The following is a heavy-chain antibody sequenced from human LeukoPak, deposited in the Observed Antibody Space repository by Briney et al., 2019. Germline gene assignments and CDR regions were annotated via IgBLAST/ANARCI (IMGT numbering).Heavy chain of an antibody. CDR1: GFTFSSYG. J-gene: IGHJ4*02. CDR3: ARDPNYCSGGSCYSGLDY. D-gene: IGHD2-15*01. CDR2: IWYDGSNK. V-gene: IGHV3-33*01. Sequence: PGGSLRLSCAASGFTFSSYGMHWVRQAPGKGLEWVAVIWYDGSNKYYADSVKGRFTISRDNSKNTLYLQMNSLRAEDTAVYYCARDPNYCSGGSCYSGLDYWGQGTLVTVSS.